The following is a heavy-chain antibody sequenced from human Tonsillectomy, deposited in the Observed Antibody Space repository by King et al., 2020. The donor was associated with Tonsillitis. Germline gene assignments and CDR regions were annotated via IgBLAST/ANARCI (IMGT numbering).Heavy chain of an antibody. Sequence: QLQESGPGLVKPSQTLSLTCTVSGGSISSGTYYWRWIRQPAGKGLEWIGRIYTSGSTNYNPSLKSRVTISVDTSKNQFSLKLNSVTAADTAVYYCAREGPGRYSSGWYRAFDIWGQGTMVTVSS. CDR3: AREGPGRYSSGWYRAFDI. J-gene: IGHJ3*02. CDR1: GGSISSGTYY. CDR2: IYTSGST. V-gene: IGHV4-61*02. D-gene: IGHD6-19*01.